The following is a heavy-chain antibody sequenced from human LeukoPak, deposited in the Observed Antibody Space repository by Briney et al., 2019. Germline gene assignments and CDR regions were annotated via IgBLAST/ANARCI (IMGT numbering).Heavy chain of an antibody. D-gene: IGHD5-24*01. CDR1: GFTFSDYY. Sequence: GGSLRLSCVASGFTFSDYYMSWIRQAPGKGLEWVSYISSSSYTNYADSVKGRFTTSRDNAKNSLYLQMNSLRAEDTAVHYCARDTSTHWFDPCGQGTLVTVSS. J-gene: IGHJ5*02. V-gene: IGHV3-11*06. CDR3: ARDTSTHWFDP. CDR2: ISSSSYT.